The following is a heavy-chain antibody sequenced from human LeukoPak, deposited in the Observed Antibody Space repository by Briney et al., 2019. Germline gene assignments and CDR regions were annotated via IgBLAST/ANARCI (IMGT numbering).Heavy chain of an antibody. J-gene: IGHJ3*02. CDR2: IYYGGST. D-gene: IGHD3-10*01. V-gene: IGHV4-30-4*08. Sequence: SETLSLTCTVSGGSISSGDYYWSWIRQPPGKDLEWIGHIYYGGSTYYNPSLKSRVTISVDTSKNYFSLRLSSVTAADTAVYYCASLWFGESDDAFDIWGQGTMVTVSS. CDR1: GGSISSGDYY. CDR3: ASLWFGESDDAFDI.